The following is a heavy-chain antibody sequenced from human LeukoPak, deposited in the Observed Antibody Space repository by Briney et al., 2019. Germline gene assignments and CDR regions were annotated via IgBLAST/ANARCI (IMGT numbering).Heavy chain of an antibody. CDR3: ARGSRIFGVVIMYNWFDP. J-gene: IGHJ5*02. D-gene: IGHD3-3*01. Sequence: GASVKVSCKASGYTFTGYYMHWVRQAPGQGLEWMGRINPNSGGTNYAQKFQGRVTMTRDTSISTAYMELSRLRSDDTAVYYCARGSRIFGVVIMYNWFDPWGQGTLVTVSS. V-gene: IGHV1-2*06. CDR2: INPNSGGT. CDR1: GYTFTGYY.